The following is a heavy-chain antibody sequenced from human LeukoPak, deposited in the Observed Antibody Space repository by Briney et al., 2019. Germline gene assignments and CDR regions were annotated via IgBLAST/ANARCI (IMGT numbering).Heavy chain of an antibody. V-gene: IGHV4-59*08. J-gene: IGHJ4*02. D-gene: IGHD4-11*01. Sequence: SETLSLTCTVSGGSISSYYWSWIRQPPGKGLEWIGYIYYSGSPNYNPSLKSRVTISVDTSKNQFSLKLSSVTAADTAVYFCATHYPYDYTFDGWGRGILVTVSS. CDR1: GGSISSYY. CDR3: ATHYPYDYTFDG. CDR2: IYYSGSP.